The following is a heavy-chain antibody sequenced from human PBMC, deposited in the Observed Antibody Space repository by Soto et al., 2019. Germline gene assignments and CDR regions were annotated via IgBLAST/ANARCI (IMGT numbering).Heavy chain of an antibody. J-gene: IGHJ5*02. CDR3: ARQVYADYLGGNWFDP. D-gene: IGHD4-17*01. Sequence: SETLSLTCSVLDDSISDSRYYWGWIRQSPEKGLEWIGSISHDGHAYYNPPLKSRVTLFADTSRNQFSLKMKSVTVADTALYFCARQVYADYLGGNWFDPWGQGDPVTVSS. V-gene: IGHV4-39*01. CDR2: ISHDGHA. CDR1: DDSISDSRYY.